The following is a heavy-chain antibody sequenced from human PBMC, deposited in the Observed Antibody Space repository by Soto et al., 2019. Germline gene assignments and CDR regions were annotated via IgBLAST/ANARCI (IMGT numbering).Heavy chain of an antibody. D-gene: IGHD3-10*01. J-gene: IGHJ5*02. CDR3: ARTLWFGDMIGWFDP. CDR2: IYYSGST. Sequence: PSETLSLTCTVSGGSISSDYWSWIRQPPGKGLEWIGYIYYSGSTNYNPSLKSRVTISVDTSKNQFSLKLSSVTAADTAVYYCARTLWFGDMIGWFDPCGQGTLVTVSS. CDR1: GGSISSDY. V-gene: IGHV4-59*01.